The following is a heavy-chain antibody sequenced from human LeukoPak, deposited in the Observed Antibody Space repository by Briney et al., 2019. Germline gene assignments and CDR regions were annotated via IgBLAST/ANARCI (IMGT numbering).Heavy chain of an antibody. V-gene: IGHV4-34*01. D-gene: IGHD2-21*01. CDR1: GGSFSGYY. CDR2: INHSGSI. Sequence: SETLSLTCAVYGGSFSGYYWSWIRQPPGKGLEWIGEINHSGSINYKPSLKSRVTISVDTSKNQFSLKLSSVTAADTAVYYCARGVVIAPQTFDYWGQGTLVTVSS. CDR3: ARGVVIAPQTFDY. J-gene: IGHJ4*02.